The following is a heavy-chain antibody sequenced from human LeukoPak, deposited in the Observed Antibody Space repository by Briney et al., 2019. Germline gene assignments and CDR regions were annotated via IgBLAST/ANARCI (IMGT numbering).Heavy chain of an antibody. D-gene: IGHD3-9*01. CDR3: ARGGLRYFVWLTRYAFYY. J-gene: IGHJ4*02. CDR2: INHSGST. CDR1: GGSFSGYY. Sequence: SETLSLTCAVYGGSFSGYYWSWIRQPPGKGLEWIGEINHSGSTNYNPSLKSRVTISVDKSKNQLSLKLSSVTAADTAVYYCARGGLRYFVWLTRYAFYYWAQGTLVTVSS. V-gene: IGHV4-34*01.